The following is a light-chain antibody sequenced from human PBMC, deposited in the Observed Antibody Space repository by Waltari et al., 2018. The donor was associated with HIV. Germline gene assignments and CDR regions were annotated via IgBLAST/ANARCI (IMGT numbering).Light chain of an antibody. CDR2: EVS. CDR3: SSYAGSNNLL. J-gene: IGLJ2*01. CDR1: SSDVGGYNY. Sequence: QSALTQPPSASGSPGQSVTISCTGTSSDVGGYNYVSWYQQHPGKAPKLMFYEVSKRPSGVPDRFSGSNSGNTASLTVSGLQAEDEADYYCSSYAGSNNLLFGGGTKLTVL. V-gene: IGLV2-8*01.